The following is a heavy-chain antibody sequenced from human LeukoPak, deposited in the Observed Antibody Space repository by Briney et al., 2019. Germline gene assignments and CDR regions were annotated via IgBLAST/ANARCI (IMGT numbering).Heavy chain of an antibody. Sequence: VASVKVSCKVSGYTLTELSMHWVRPALGKGLEWMGGFDPEDGETIYAQKFQGRVTMTEDTSTDTAYMEPSSLRSEDTAVYYCATDKQRPFDYWGQGTLVTVSS. CDR3: ATDKQRPFDY. D-gene: IGHD5-24*01. J-gene: IGHJ4*02. CDR1: GYTLTELS. V-gene: IGHV1-24*01. CDR2: FDPEDGET.